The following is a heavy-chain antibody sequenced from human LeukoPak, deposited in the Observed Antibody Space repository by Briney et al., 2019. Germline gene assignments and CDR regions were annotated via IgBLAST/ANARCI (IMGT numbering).Heavy chain of an antibody. CDR2: IKQDGSEK. D-gene: IGHD1-26*01. CDR1: GFTFSSYW. V-gene: IGHV3-7*01. Sequence: GGSLKLSCAASGFTFSSYWMSWVRQAPGKGLEWAANIKQDGSEKYYVDSVKGRFTISRDNAKNSLYLQMNSLRAEDTAVYYCARGPGIVGAHWFDPWGQGTLVTVSS. J-gene: IGHJ5*02. CDR3: ARGPGIVGAHWFDP.